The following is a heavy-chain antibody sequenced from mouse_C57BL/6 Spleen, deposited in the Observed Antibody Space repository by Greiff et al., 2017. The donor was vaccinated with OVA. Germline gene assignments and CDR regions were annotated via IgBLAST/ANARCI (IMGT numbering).Heavy chain of an antibody. CDR1: GYTFTSYW. D-gene: IGHD2-3*01. CDR2: IYPSDSET. J-gene: IGHJ4*01. Sequence: QVQLQQPGAELVRPGSSVKLSCKASGYTFTSYWMDWVKQRPGQGLEWIGNIYPSDSETHYNQKFKDKATLTVDKSSSTAYMQLSSLTSEDSAVYYCALYSGGAMDYWGQGTSVTVSS. CDR3: ALYSGGAMDY. V-gene: IGHV1-61*01.